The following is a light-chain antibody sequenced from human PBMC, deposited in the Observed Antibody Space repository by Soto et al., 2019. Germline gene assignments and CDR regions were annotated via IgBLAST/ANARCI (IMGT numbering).Light chain of an antibody. CDR1: QSVSSY. J-gene: IGKJ1*01. V-gene: IGKV3-15*01. CDR2: GAS. CDR3: QQYDNWRGT. Sequence: ERVVTAFPAPQFVSPGERATLSCRASQSVSSYLAWYQQKPGQAPRLLIYGASTRATGIPARFSGSGSGTDFTLTISSLEPEDFAVYYCQQYDNWRGTFGQGTKVDIK.